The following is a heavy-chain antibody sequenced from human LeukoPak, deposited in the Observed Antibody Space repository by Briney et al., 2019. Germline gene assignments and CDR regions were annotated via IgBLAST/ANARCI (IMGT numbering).Heavy chain of an antibody. CDR1: GFTFSSYG. Sequence: GGSLRLSCAASGFTFSSYGMHWVRQAPGKGLEWVSAITCSGGNKYYADSVKGRFTISRDNSKNTLYLQMNSLRAEDTAVYYCAKXXXYYDISTPDYWGQGTLVTVSS. J-gene: IGHJ4*02. D-gene: IGHD3-9*01. CDR3: AKXXXYYDISTPDY. CDR2: ITCSGGNK. V-gene: IGHV3-23*01.